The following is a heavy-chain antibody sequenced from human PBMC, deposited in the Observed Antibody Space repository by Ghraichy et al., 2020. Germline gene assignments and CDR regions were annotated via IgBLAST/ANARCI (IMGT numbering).Heavy chain of an antibody. CDR3: AREYSSSSYYYGMDV. CDR1: GFTFSSYS. CDR2: ISYSSSYI. V-gene: IGHV3-21*01. D-gene: IGHD6-6*01. J-gene: IGHJ6*02. Sequence: GSLRLSCAASGFTFSSYSMNWVRQAPGKGLEWVSSISYSSSYIYYADSVKGRFTISRDNAKNSLYLQMSSLRVEDTAVYYCAREYSSSSYYYGMDVWGQGTTVTVSS.